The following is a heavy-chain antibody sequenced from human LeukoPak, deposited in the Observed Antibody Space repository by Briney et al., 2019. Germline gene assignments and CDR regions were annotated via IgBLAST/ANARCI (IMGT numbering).Heavy chain of an antibody. CDR3: AAERSSALDP. Sequence: ASVKVSCKASGGTFSSYAISWVRQAPGKGLEWMGGFDPEDGETIYAQKFQGRVTMTADTSTDTAYMELSSLRSEDTAVYYCAAERSSALDPWGQGTLVTVSS. CDR2: FDPEDGET. J-gene: IGHJ5*02. D-gene: IGHD2-2*01. CDR1: GGTFSSYA. V-gene: IGHV1-24*01.